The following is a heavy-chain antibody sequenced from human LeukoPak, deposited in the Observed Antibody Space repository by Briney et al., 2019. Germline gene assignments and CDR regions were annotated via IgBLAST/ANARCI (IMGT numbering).Heavy chain of an antibody. V-gene: IGHV3-48*01. Sequence: GGSLRLSCAASGFTFSSYSMNWVRQVPGKGLEWVSYISSSSSTIYYADSVKGRFTISRDNAKNSLYLQMNSLRAEDTAVYYCARDPSYCGGDCYVDYWGQGTLVTVSS. D-gene: IGHD2-21*02. CDR2: ISSSSSTI. J-gene: IGHJ4*02. CDR1: GFTFSSYS. CDR3: ARDPSYCGGDCYVDY.